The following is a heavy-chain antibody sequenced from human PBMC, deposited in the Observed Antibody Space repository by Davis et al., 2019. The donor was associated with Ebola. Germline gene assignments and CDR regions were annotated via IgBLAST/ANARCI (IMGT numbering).Heavy chain of an antibody. V-gene: IGHV4-59*08. CDR2: IYCSGST. CDR1: KFTLSSYW. CDR3: ARHSIAARSPFDY. D-gene: IGHD6-6*01. Sequence: ESLKISCAASKFTLSSYWMSWIRQPPGKGLEWIGYIYCSGSTNYNPSLKSRVTISVDTSKNQFSLKLSSVTAADTAVYYCARHSIAARSPFDYWGQGTLVTVSS. J-gene: IGHJ4*02.